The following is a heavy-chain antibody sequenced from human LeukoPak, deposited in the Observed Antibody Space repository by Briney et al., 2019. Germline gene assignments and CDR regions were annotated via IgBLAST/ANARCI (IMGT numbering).Heavy chain of an antibody. CDR3: ARPHHYTPWFDP. CDR2: INHSGST. CDR1: GGSFSGYY. V-gene: IGHV4-34*01. D-gene: IGHD3-3*01. Sequence: KPSETLSLTCAVYGGSFSGYYWSWIRQPPGKGLEWIGEINHSGSTNYNPSLKSRVTISVDTSKNQFSLKLSSVTAADTAVYYCARPHHYTPWFDPWGQGTLVTVSS. J-gene: IGHJ5*02.